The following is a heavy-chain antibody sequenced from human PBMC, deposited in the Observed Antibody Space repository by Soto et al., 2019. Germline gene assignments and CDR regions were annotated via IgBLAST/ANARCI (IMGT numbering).Heavy chain of an antibody. J-gene: IGHJ1*01. V-gene: IGHV4-39*01. CDR2: IYYSGST. CDR3: ASQADDRSRSYYRPEHFQH. CDR1: GGSSSSSSYY. Sequence: PSETLSLTCTVSGGSSSSSSYYWGWIRQPPGKGLEWIGSIYYSGSTYYNPSLKSRVTISVDTSKNQFSLKLSSVTAADTAVYYCASQADDRSRSYYRPEHFQHWGQGTLATVS. D-gene: IGHD1-26*01.